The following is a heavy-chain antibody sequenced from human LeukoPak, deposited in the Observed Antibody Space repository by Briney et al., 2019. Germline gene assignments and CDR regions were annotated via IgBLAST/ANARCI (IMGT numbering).Heavy chain of an antibody. CDR2: ISSSSSYI. CDR3: ARSLSSRLSGPRRPYYFDS. CDR1: GFTFSSYS. J-gene: IGHJ4*02. V-gene: IGHV3-21*04. D-gene: IGHD3-16*02. Sequence: GGSLRLSCAASGFTFSSYSMNWVRQAPGKGLEWVSSISSSSSYIYYADSVKGRFTISRDNSKNTLYLQMNSLRAEDTAVYYCARSLSSRLSGPRRPYYFDSWGQGTLVTVSS.